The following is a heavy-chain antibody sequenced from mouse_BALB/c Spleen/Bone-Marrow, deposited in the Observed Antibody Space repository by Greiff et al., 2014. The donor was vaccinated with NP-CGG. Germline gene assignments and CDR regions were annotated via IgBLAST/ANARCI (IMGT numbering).Heavy chain of an antibody. D-gene: IGHD2-1*01. CDR2: ISDGGSYT. Sequence: VQLQQSGGGLVKPGGSLKLSCAASGFTFSDYYMYWVRQTPEKRLEWVATISDGGSYTYYPDSVKGRFTISRDNAKNNLYLQMSSLKSEDTAMYYCARGGGNYEGAWFAYWGQGTLVTVSA. V-gene: IGHV5-4*02. CDR1: GFTFSDYY. CDR3: ARGGGNYEGAWFAY. J-gene: IGHJ3*01.